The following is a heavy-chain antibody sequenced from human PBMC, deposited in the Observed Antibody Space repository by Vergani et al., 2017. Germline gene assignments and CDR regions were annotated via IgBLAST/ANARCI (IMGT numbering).Heavy chain of an antibody. D-gene: IGHD3-3*01. Sequence: QVQLVQSGAEVKKPGSSVKVSCKASGGTFSSYAISWVRQAPGQGLEWMGGIIPISGTANYAQKFQGRVTITADKSTSTAYMELSSLRSEDTAVYYCARDNFWSGYSSRSDDYWGQGTLVTVSS. CDR2: IIPISGTA. CDR1: GGTFSSYA. J-gene: IGHJ4*02. V-gene: IGHV1-69*06. CDR3: ARDNFWSGYSSRSDDY.